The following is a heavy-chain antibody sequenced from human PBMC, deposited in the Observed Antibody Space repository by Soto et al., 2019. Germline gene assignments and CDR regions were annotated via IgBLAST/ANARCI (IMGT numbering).Heavy chain of an antibody. Sequence: SETLSLTCAVYGGSLSGYTWIWIRQRPGKGLEWIGEINHSGTTNHNPSLKSRVIISVDTSKKQFSLRLTSVTAADTAVYYCARDGAFMVRGVIDFEITGPYWFDPWGQGTLVTVSS. CDR3: ARDGAFMVRGVIDFEITGPYWFDP. CDR2: INHSGTT. CDR1: GGSLSGYT. J-gene: IGHJ5*02. D-gene: IGHD3-10*01. V-gene: IGHV4-34*01.